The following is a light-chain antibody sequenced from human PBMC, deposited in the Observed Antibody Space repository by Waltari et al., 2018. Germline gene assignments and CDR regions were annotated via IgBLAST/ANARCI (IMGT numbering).Light chain of an antibody. Sequence: DIQMTQSPSSLSASVGDRVTITCRASESISTPLNWYQQKPGKATKLLIFVVCSLQSGVPSRLSGSGSGTDFTLTISSLQLEDFATYYCQQSYSTPPTFGGGTKVEIK. V-gene: IGKV1-39*01. CDR2: VVC. CDR1: ESISTP. J-gene: IGKJ4*01. CDR3: QQSYSTPPT.